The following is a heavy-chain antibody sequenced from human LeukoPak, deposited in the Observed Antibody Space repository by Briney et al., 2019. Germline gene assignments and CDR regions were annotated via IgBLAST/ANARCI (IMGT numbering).Heavy chain of an antibody. CDR2: IYYSGST. CDR3: ARLTIVGATKTPDY. CDR1: GGSISSSSYY. V-gene: IGHV4-39*01. D-gene: IGHD1-26*01. Sequence: NPSETLSLTCTVSGGSISSSSYYWGWVRQPPGKGREWIVSIYYSGSTDYNPSLKSRFTTSVDTSKNQCSLKLSSVTAADTAVYYCARLTIVGATKTPDYWGQGTLVTVSS. J-gene: IGHJ4*02.